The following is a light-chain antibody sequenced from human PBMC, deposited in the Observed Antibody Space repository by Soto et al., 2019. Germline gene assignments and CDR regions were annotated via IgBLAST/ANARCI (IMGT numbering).Light chain of an antibody. CDR2: LGS. CDR3: MQALLTPRT. J-gene: IGKJ1*01. Sequence: DIVMTQFPLSLPVTPGEPASISCRSSQSLLHSNGYNYLDWYLQKPGQSPQLLIYLGSNRASGVPDRFSGSGSGTDFTLKISRVEAEDVGVYYCMQALLTPRTFGQGTKVEIK. V-gene: IGKV2-28*01. CDR1: QSLLHSNGYNY.